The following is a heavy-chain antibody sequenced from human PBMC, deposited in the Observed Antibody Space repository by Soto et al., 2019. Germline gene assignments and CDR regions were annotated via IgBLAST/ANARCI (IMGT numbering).Heavy chain of an antibody. CDR3: ARDRSSGWSLFDY. V-gene: IGHV1-69*01. J-gene: IGHJ4*02. D-gene: IGHD6-19*01. CDR2: IIPIFGTE. CDR1: GGSLSSYA. Sequence: QVQLVQSGAEVKKPGSSVKVSCKASGGSLSSYAISWVRQAPGQGLEWMGGIIPIFGTEDYAQNFQGRVTITADESTSTAYMELSSLRSEDTAVYYCARDRSSGWSLFDYWGQGTLVTVSS.